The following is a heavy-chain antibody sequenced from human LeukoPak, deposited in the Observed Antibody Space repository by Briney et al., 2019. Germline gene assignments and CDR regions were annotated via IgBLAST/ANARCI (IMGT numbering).Heavy chain of an antibody. CDR1: GYTFTSYD. J-gene: IGHJ4*02. CDR2: MNPNSGNT. V-gene: IGHV1-8*01. D-gene: IGHD3/OR15-3a*01. Sequence: ASVKVSCKASGYTFTSYDINWVRQATGQGLEWMGWMNPNSGNTGYAQKFQGRVTMTRNTSISTAYMELSSLRSEDPAVYYCARGKRTIFGLGISYYFDYWGQGTLVTVSS. CDR3: ARGKRTIFGLGISYYFDY.